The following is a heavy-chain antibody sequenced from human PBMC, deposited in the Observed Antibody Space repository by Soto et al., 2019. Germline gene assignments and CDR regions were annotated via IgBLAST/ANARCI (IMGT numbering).Heavy chain of an antibody. CDR2: IYYSGST. CDR3: ARLVWSYGTWFDP. CDR1: GGSISSYY. Sequence: PSETLSLTCTVSGGSISSYYWSWIRQPPGKGLEWIGYIYYSGSTNYDPSLKSRVTISVDTSKNQFSLKLSSVTAADTAVYYWARLVWSYGTWFDPWGQGTLVTVSS. V-gene: IGHV4-59*08. D-gene: IGHD5-18*01. J-gene: IGHJ5*02.